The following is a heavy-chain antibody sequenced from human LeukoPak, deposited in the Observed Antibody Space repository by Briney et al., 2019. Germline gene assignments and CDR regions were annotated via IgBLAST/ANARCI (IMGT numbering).Heavy chain of an antibody. J-gene: IGHJ4*02. V-gene: IGHV3-9*01. Sequence: GRSLRLSCAASGFTFDDYAMHWVRHAPGKGLEWVSGISWNSGSIGYADSVKGRFTISRDNAKNSLYLQMNSLRAEDTALYYCAKENTSAFDYWGQGTLVTVSA. CDR3: AKENTSAFDY. CDR2: ISWNSGSI. CDR1: GFTFDDYA.